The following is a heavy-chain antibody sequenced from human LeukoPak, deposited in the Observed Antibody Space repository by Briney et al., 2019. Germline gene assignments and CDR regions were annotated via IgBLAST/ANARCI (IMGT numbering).Heavy chain of an antibody. Sequence: SETLSLTCTVSGGSISSDHWSWVRQPPGKGLEWIGYILTSGSTNYNPSLKSRVSISVDTSKNQFSLKLSSVTAEDTAVYYRARVRVSGSYLYYFDNWGQGTLVTVSS. CDR1: GGSISSDH. V-gene: IGHV4-4*09. CDR2: ILTSGST. CDR3: ARVRVSGSYLYYFDN. D-gene: IGHD1-26*01. J-gene: IGHJ4*02.